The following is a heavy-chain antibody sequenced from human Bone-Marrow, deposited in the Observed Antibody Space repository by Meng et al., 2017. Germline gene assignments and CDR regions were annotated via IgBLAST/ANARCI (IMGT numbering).Heavy chain of an antibody. V-gene: IGHV4-4*02. Sequence: VHLQERVPGMGHASGSLSLSVPGAGGSTRRPHWWVWVRQPAGRGMEWIGEIYHSGSTTYNPSLLRRVTISVDKSKNQFSLKLSSVTAADTAIYYCSSFIFRPSGHNYFAPCGQGPLVSVSS. CDR2: IYHSGST. CDR3: SSFIFRPSGHNYFAP. D-gene: IGHD1-26*01. CDR1: GGSTRRPHW. J-gene: IGHJ5*02.